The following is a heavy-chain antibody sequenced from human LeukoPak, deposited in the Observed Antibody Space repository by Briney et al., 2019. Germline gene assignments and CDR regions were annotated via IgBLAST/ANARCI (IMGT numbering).Heavy chain of an antibody. D-gene: IGHD5-24*01. CDR1: GFIVSTNY. J-gene: IGHJ4*02. V-gene: IGHV3-53*01. CDR2: IYSGGAT. CDR3: AGRTDFVITY. Sequence: GGSLRLSCAASGFIVSTNYVTWVRQALGKGLEWVSGIYSGGATYYADSVKGRFTISRDNSQNTLYLQMNSLRAEDTAVYYCAGRTDFVITYWGQGTLVTVSS.